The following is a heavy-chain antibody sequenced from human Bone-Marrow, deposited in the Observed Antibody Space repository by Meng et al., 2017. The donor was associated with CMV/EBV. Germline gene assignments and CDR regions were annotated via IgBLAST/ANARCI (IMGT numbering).Heavy chain of an antibody. CDR3: ARDNAIFGVVIPLHYYYGMDV. CDR1: GGSISSSSYY. J-gene: IGHJ6*02. V-gene: IGHV4-39*07. Sequence: SETLSLTCTVSGGSISSSSYYWGWIRQPPGKGLEWIGSVYYSGRTYYNPSLKSRVTVSVDTSKNQFSLKLSSVTAADTAVYYCARDNAIFGVVIPLHYYYGMDVCGQGTTVTVSS. CDR2: VYYSGRT. D-gene: IGHD3-3*01.